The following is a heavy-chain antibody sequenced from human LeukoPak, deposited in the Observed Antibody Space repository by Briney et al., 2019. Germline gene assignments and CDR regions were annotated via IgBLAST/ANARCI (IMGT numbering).Heavy chain of an antibody. Sequence: GRSLRLSCAASGFTFSSYGMHWVRQAPGKGLEWVAVISYDGSNKYYADSVKGRFTISRDNAKNSLYLQMNSLRAEDTAMYYCASEQPGIAAAGLYDYWGQGTLVTVSS. CDR3: ASEQPGIAAAGLYDY. CDR2: ISYDGSNK. CDR1: GFTFSSYG. J-gene: IGHJ4*02. V-gene: IGHV3-30*03. D-gene: IGHD6-13*01.